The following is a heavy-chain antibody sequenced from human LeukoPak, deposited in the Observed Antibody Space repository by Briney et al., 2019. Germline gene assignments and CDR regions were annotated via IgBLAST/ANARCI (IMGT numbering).Heavy chain of an antibody. V-gene: IGHV1-18*01. CDR1: AYNFNKYG. CDR2: MSAYNHRT. J-gene: IGHJ6*03. D-gene: IGHD1-26*01. CDR3: VRDDPGGATDDYYFYYYMDV. Sequence: RASVKVSCKAPAYNFNKYGISWVRQAPGQGLEWIGWMSAYNHRTRYLQKLQGRVTMTIDTSTTTAFSEVESLRSDDTGVYFCVRDDPGGATDDYYFYYYMDVWGEGTAVTVSS.